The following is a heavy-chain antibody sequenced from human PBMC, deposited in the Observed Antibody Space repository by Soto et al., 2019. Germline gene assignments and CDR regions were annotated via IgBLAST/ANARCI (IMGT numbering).Heavy chain of an antibody. CDR3: VRDLLGSGGHFDY. CDR2: IWYDGSNT. Sequence: QVQLVESXXXXXXXGRSLRLSCAASGFLFSXFGMHWVRQAPGKGLEWVANIWYDGSNTYYVDSVKGRFTISRDNSRNTLYLQMNSLRAEDTAVYHCVRDLLGSGGHFDYWGQGTLVTVSS. V-gene: IGHV3-33*01. CDR1: GFLFSXFG. J-gene: IGHJ4*02. D-gene: IGHD7-27*01.